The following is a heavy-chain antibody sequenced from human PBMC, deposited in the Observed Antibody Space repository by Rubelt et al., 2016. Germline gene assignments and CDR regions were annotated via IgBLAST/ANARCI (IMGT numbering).Heavy chain of an antibody. V-gene: IGHV4-34*01. J-gene: IGHJ3*02. Sequence: GGSFSGYYWSWIRQPPGKGLEWIGEINHSGSTNYNPSLKSRVTISVDTSKNQFSLKLSSVTAADTAVYYCARAGYSSSWDAFDIWGQGTMVTVSS. CDR2: INHSGST. D-gene: IGHD6-13*01. CDR1: GGSFSGYY. CDR3: ARAGYSSSWDAFDI.